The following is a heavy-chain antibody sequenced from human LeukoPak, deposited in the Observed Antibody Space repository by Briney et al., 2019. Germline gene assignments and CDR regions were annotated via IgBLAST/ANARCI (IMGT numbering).Heavy chain of an antibody. J-gene: IGHJ4*02. Sequence: SETLSLTCAVSGGSISSSNWWSWVRQPPGKGLEWIGYIYYSGSTYYNPSLKSRVTISVDTSKNQFSLKLSSVTAADTAVYYCARARVNYGDYLDSGVFDYWGQGTLVTVSS. CDR1: GGSISSSNW. V-gene: IGHV4-4*02. D-gene: IGHD4-17*01. CDR2: IYYSGST. CDR3: ARARVNYGDYLDSGVFDY.